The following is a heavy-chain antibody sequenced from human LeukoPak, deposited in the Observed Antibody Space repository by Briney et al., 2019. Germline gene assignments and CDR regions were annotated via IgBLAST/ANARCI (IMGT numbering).Heavy chain of an antibody. CDR1: GFTFGDHA. CDR3: TTARFGKARSAIN. J-gene: IGHJ4*02. Sequence: GGSLRLSCTASGFTFGDHAINWFRQPPGKGLEWVGFIRSKTYGGTPDCAASVKGRLTISRDDSKSIAYLLMNSLKTEDTAVYYRTTARFGKARSAINWGQGTLVTVSS. CDR2: IRSKTYGGTP. D-gene: IGHD1-14*01. V-gene: IGHV3-49*03.